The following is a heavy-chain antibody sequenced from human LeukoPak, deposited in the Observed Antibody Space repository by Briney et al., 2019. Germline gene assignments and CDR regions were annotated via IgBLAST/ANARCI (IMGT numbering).Heavy chain of an antibody. J-gene: IGHJ5*02. CDR1: GYTFTGYY. CDR2: INPNSGGT. Sequence: SVKVSCKASGYTFTGYYMHWVRQAPGQGLEWMGWINPNSGGTNYAQKFQGRVTMTRDTSISTAYMELSRLRSDDTAVYYCARGGLLRRYSSSSGPGNWFDPWGQGTLVTVSS. CDR3: ARGGLLRRYSSSSGPGNWFDP. V-gene: IGHV1-2*02. D-gene: IGHD6-6*01.